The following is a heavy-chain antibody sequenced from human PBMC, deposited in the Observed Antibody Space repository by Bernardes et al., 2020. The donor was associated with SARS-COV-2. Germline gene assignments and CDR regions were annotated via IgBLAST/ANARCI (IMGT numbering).Heavy chain of an antibody. D-gene: IGHD5-12*01. CDR1: GGSISSNSYY. V-gene: IGHV4-39*01. CDR2: IYYSGRT. CDR3: ARPSIRYSGYDWSFDY. Sequence: SDTQTLTCTVSGGSISSNSYYWGSIRQPPGKGLEWIGSIYYSGRTYYNPSLKTRVTISVDTSKNQFSLKLSSVTAADTAVYYCARPSIRYSGYDWSFDYGGQGTMVNVSS. J-gene: IGHJ4*02.